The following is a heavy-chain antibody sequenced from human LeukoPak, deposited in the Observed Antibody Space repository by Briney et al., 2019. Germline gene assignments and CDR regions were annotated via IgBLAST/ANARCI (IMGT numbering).Heavy chain of an antibody. V-gene: IGHV3-30*03. CDR2: ISYDGSNK. D-gene: IGHD6-19*01. J-gene: IGHJ6*02. CDR1: GFTFSSYG. CDR3: ARDLSGISSGWYGSYYYYGMDV. Sequence: GGSLRLSCAAPGFTFSSYGMHWVRQAPGKGLEWVAVISYDGSNKYYADSVKGRFTISRDNSKNTLYLQMNSLRAEDTAVYYCARDLSGISSGWYGSYYYYGMDVWGQGTTVTVSS.